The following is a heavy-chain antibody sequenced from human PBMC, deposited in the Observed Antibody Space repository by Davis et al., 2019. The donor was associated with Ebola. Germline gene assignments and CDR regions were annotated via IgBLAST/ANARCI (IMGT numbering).Heavy chain of an antibody. CDR2: IYYSGST. CDR3: ARIMTTVTTGWFDP. Sequence: MPSETLSLTCTVSGGSISSYYWSWIRQPPGKGLEWIGYIYYSGSTNYNPSLKSRVTISVDTSKNQFSLKLSSVTAADTAVYYCARIMTTVTTGWFDPLGQGTLVTVSS. J-gene: IGHJ5*02. D-gene: IGHD4-17*01. CDR1: GGSISSYY. V-gene: IGHV4-59*01.